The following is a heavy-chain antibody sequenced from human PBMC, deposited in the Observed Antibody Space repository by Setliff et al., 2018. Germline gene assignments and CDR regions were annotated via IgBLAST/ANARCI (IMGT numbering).Heavy chain of an antibody. Sequence: ASVKVSCKTSGYTFISYGISWVRQAPGQGLEWMGWISGYNGNTDYAKKFQGRFTITADTSIDTAYMELSSLTSEDTAVYYCATDLAIRGVQFDYWGRGTLVTVSS. CDR3: ATDLAIRGVQFDY. D-gene: IGHD3-10*01. CDR1: GYTFISYG. J-gene: IGHJ4*02. V-gene: IGHV1-18*01. CDR2: ISGYNGNT.